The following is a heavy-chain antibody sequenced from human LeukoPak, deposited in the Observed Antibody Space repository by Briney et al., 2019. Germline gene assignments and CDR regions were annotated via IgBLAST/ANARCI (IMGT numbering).Heavy chain of an antibody. V-gene: IGHV1-2*02. D-gene: IGHD1-26*01. CDR1: GYTFTGNY. CDR2: VNCNSGDT. Sequence: ASVKVSCRASGYTFTGNYIHWVRQAPGQGLEWMGRVNCNSGDTNFAQKFQGRFTMTRDTSIHTAYMEMSGLTSDDTAVYYCGRDEGGYWGQGTLVIVSS. J-gene: IGHJ4*02. CDR3: GRDEGGY.